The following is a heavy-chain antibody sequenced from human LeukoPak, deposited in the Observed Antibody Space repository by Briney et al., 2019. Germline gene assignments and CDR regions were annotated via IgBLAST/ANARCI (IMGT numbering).Heavy chain of an antibody. V-gene: IGHV1-2*02. D-gene: IGHD5-18*01. CDR2: INPNSGGT. J-gene: IGHJ4*02. CDR1: GYTFTGYY. Sequence: ASVKVSCKASGYTFTGYYMHWVRQAPGQGLEWMGWINPNSGGTNYAQKFQGRVTMTRDTSISTAYMELSRLRSDDTAVYYCARDNTELMWIQPYFDYWSQGTLVTVSS. CDR3: ARDNTELMWIQPYFDY.